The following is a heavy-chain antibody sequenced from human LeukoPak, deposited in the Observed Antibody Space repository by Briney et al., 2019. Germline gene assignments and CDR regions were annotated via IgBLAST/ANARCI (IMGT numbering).Heavy chain of an antibody. J-gene: IGHJ4*02. V-gene: IGHV3-20*04. Sequence: GGSLRLSCAASGLTFSSYAMSWVRQVPGKGLEWVSDINWNGGGTGYGDSVKGRFTITRDNAKKSLYLQMNSLRAEDTALYYCARDTGEYYYGTGSYTDYWGQGTLVTVSS. CDR2: INWNGGGT. D-gene: IGHD3-10*01. CDR3: ARDTGEYYYGTGSYTDY. CDR1: GLTFSSYA.